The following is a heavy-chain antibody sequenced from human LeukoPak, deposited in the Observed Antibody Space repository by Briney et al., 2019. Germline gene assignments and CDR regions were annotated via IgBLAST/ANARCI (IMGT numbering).Heavy chain of an antibody. Sequence: GGSLRLSCAASGFTFSSYGMHWVRQAPGKGLEWVAVISYDGSNKYYADSVKGRFTISRDNSKNTLYLQMNSLRAEDTAVYYCAKGPGPEENYWGQGTLVTVSS. CDR1: GFTFSSYG. CDR3: AKGPGPEENY. D-gene: IGHD1-14*01. J-gene: IGHJ4*02. CDR2: ISYDGSNK. V-gene: IGHV3-30*18.